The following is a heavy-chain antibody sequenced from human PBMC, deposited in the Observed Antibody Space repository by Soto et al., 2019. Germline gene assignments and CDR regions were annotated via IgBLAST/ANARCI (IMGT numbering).Heavy chain of an antibody. CDR1: GFTFSSHW. J-gene: IGHJ4*02. Sequence: GGSLRFSCVASGFTFSSHWMHWVRLAPGKGLVWVSRVSGDGSVTNYADSVEGRFTISRDNAKNTLYLQMNSLRDEDTAVYFCTRGASGYGNFDSWGQGTLVTVSS. CDR2: VSGDGSVT. V-gene: IGHV3-74*01. CDR3: TRGASGYGNFDS. D-gene: IGHD5-12*01.